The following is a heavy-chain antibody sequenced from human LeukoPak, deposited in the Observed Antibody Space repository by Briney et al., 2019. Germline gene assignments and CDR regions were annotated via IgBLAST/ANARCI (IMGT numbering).Heavy chain of an antibody. CDR2: ISAYNGNT. CDR1: GYTFTSYG. CDR3: ARDEYYYDSSGIAGDI. D-gene: IGHD3-22*01. Sequence: GASVKVSCKASGYTFTSYGISWVRQAPGQGLEWMGWISAYNGNTNYAQKLQGRVTMTTDTSTSTAYMELRSLRSDDTAVYYCARDEYYYDSSGIAGDIWGQGTMVTVSS. V-gene: IGHV1-18*01. J-gene: IGHJ3*02.